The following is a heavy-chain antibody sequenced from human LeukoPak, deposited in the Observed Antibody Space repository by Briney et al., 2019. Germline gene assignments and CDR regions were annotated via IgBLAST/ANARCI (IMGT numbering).Heavy chain of an antibody. CDR3: ARDARHLGGFVLRYFDWLTFDP. V-gene: IGHV1-18*01. CDR1: GYTFTSYG. J-gene: IGHJ5*02. CDR2: ISAYNGNT. Sequence: ASVKVSCKASGYTFTSYGISWVRQAPGQGLEWMGWISAYNGNTNYAQKLQGRATMTTDTSTSTAYMELRSLRSDDTAVYYCARDARHLGGFVLRYFDWLTFDPWGQGTLVTVSS. D-gene: IGHD3-9*01.